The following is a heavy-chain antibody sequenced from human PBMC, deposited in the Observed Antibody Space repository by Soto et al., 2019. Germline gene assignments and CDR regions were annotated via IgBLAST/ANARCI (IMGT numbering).Heavy chain of an antibody. D-gene: IGHD3-10*01. Sequence: GALRLSCAASGFTFSTYTINWVRQAPGKGLEWVSYISGSGSTIYYADSVKGRFTTSRDNAKNSLYLQMNSLRDEDTALYYCAREGPVPPYYFYDYWGQGTLVTVSS. J-gene: IGHJ4*02. CDR1: GFTFSTYT. CDR2: ISGSGSTI. V-gene: IGHV3-48*02. CDR3: AREGPVPPYYFYDY.